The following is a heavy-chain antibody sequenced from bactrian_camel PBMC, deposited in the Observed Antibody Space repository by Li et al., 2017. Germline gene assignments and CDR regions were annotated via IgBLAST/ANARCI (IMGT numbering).Heavy chain of an antibody. D-gene: IGHD5*01. CDR1: EYTRDYC. Sequence: VQLVESGGDSVQAGGSLTLSCVASEYTRDYCMGWSRQAPGKEREEVASISDDGITHYADSVKDRFTVSKDNAKNTLYLQMNNLKPEDTAMYYCAADSAALVLGAPEAADFTYWGQGTQVTVS. CDR2: ISDDGIT. J-gene: IGHJ4*01. V-gene: IGHV3S1*01. CDR3: AADSAALVLGAPEAADFTY.